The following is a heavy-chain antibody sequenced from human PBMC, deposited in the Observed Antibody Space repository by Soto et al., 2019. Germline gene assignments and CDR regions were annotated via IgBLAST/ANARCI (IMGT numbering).Heavy chain of an antibody. CDR3: ARGDRGDFDL. Sequence: EVRLVESEGGLVQPGGSLSLSCAASGFTFSYYWMHWVRQAPGQGLLWVSRIHSDGSSTTYADSVEGRFTISRDNAKNTVSLQMNSRRVEDTGVYFCARGDRGDFDLWVQGTMVTVSS. V-gene: IGHV3-74*01. CDR2: IHSDGSST. J-gene: IGHJ3*01. CDR1: GFTFSYYW. D-gene: IGHD2-21*01.